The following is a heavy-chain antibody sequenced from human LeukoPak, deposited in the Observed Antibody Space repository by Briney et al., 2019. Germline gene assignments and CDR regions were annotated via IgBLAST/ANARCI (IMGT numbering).Heavy chain of an antibody. CDR3: AGRAIFGVDRSFDY. J-gene: IGHJ4*02. D-gene: IGHD3-3*01. CDR2: IYYSGST. V-gene: IGHV4-39*02. CDR1: GGSISSSSYY. Sequence: SETLSLTCTVSGGSISSSSYYWSWIRQPPGKGLEWIGSIYYSGSTYYSPSLKSRVTISVDTSENHFSLKMSSVTAADTAVYYCAGRAIFGVDRSFDYWGQGNLVTVSS.